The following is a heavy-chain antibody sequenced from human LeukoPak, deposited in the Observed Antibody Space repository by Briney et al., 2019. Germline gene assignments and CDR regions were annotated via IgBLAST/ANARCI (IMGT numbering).Heavy chain of an antibody. Sequence: XXTXXXYWMXWVRQAPGKGLEWVANIKGDGSERHYVDSVKGRFTISGDKATNSLYLQMDSLRGEDTAVYYCASGSGWPIESWGQGTLVTVSS. D-gene: IGHD6-19*01. V-gene: IGHV3-7*01. CDR1: XXTXXXYW. J-gene: IGHJ4*02. CDR3: ASGSGWPIES. CDR2: IKGDGSER.